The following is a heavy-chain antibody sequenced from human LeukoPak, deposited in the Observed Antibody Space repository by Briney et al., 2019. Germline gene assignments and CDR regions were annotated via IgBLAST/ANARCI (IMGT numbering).Heavy chain of an antibody. CDR3: ARDPIELWFGELLSSGMDV. J-gene: IGHJ6*02. V-gene: IGHV4-59*01. D-gene: IGHD3-10*01. CDR1: GGSISSYY. Sequence: SSETLSPTCTVSGGSISSYYWSWIRQPPGKGLEWIGYIYYSGSTNYNPSLKSRVTISVDTSKNQFSLKLSSVTAADTAVYYCARDPIELWFGELLSSGMDVWGQGTTVTVSS. CDR2: IYYSGST.